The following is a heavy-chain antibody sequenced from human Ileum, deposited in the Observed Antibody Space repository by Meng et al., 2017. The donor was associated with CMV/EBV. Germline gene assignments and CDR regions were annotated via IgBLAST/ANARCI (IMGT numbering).Heavy chain of an antibody. CDR3: VRVVIAAGTDWFDP. Sequence: QGAGPGLGKPSAAPSPTCTVSGDSLSSNSHYLGWIRLPPGKGLEFIASMYYSGSTYYNPSLKSRTTISLDTSKNQFSLNLTSVTAADTAVYYCVRVVIAAGTDWFDPWGQGTLVTVSS. CDR1: GDSLSSNSHY. J-gene: IGHJ5*02. V-gene: IGHV4-39*02. D-gene: IGHD6-13*01. CDR2: MYYSGST.